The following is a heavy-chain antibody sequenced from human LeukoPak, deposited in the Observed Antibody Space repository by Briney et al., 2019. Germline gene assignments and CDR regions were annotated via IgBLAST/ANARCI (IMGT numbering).Heavy chain of an antibody. CDR3: ARELLLWFGELGAFDI. Sequence: SETLSLTCAVYGGSFSGYYWSWIRQPPGKGLEWIGEINHSGSTNYNPSLKSRVTISVDTSKNQFSLKLSSVTAADTAVYYCARELLLWFGELGAFDIWGQGTMVTVSS. J-gene: IGHJ3*02. CDR1: GGSFSGYY. D-gene: IGHD3-10*01. V-gene: IGHV4-34*01. CDR2: INHSGST.